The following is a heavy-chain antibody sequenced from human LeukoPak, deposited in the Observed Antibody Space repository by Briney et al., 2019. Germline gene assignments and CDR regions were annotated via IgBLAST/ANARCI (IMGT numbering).Heavy chain of an antibody. V-gene: IGHV3-7*01. Sequence: GGSLRLSCAASGFSFSTYWMNWVRQTPGKGLEWVANIKQDGSEKYYVDSVKGRFTISRDNSKNTLYLQMNSLRAEDTAVYYCAKESQIYYYYMDVWGKGTTVTISS. CDR1: GFSFSTYW. J-gene: IGHJ6*03. CDR2: IKQDGSEK. CDR3: AKESQIYYYYMDV.